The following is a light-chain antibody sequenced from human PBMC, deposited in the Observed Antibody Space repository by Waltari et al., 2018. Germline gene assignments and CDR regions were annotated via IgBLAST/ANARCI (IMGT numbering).Light chain of an antibody. CDR2: DAS. J-gene: IGKJ1*01. V-gene: IGKV3-20*01. Sequence: SCRASQSVSRTLAWYQQKPGQAPRLLIYDASTRATGIPDRFSGSGFGTDFSLTISRLEPEDFAVYYCQKYGTLPATFGQGTTLEIK. CDR1: QSVSRT. CDR3: QKYGTLPAT.